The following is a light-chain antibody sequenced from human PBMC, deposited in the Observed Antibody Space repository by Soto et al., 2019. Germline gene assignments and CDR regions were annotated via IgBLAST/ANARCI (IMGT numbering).Light chain of an antibody. V-gene: IGKV1-17*01. CDR2: GSS. CDR3: LQHNVFPRT. J-gene: IGKJ1*01. Sequence: DIQMTQSPSSLSASVGDRVTITCRASQAIRHDLAWYQQKPGRAHKRLIYGSSSLQSGVPSRFSGRGSGTEFTLTISSLQPEDFATYYFLQHNVFPRTFGQGTKVEIK. CDR1: QAIRHD.